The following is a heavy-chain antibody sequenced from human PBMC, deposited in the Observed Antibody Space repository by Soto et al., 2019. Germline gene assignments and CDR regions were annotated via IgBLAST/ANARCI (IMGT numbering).Heavy chain of an antibody. CDR3: AREVGMVTGYSSNWFDP. V-gene: IGHV1-3*01. D-gene: IGHD3-9*01. Sequence: GASVKVSCKASGYTFTSYAMHWVRQAPGQRLEWMGWINAGNGNRKYSQKLQGRVTITRDTSASTAYMELSSLRSEDTAVYYCAREVGMVTGYSSNWFDPWGQGTLVTVSS. J-gene: IGHJ5*02. CDR2: INAGNGNR. CDR1: GYTFTSYA.